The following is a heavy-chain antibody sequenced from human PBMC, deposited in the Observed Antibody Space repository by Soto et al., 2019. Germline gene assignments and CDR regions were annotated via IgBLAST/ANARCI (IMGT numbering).Heavy chain of an antibody. Sequence: EVQLVEFGGGLVQPGWSLRLSCAASGFTFSNYWMSWVRQAPGKGLEWVASINQDGTLKYYVDSVKGRFTISRDNAKNSFFLQMISLRAEDTAVYYCARWQSSGGYLDIWGQGTLLSVSS. D-gene: IGHD6-19*01. V-gene: IGHV3-7*03. CDR3: ARWQSSGGYLDI. CDR1: GFTFSNYW. J-gene: IGHJ4*02. CDR2: INQDGTLK.